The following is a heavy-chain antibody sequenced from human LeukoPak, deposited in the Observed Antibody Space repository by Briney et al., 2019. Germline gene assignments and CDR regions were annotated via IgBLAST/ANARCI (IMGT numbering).Heavy chain of an antibody. V-gene: IGHV3-74*01. J-gene: IGHJ4*02. Sequence: GGSLRLSCAASGFTFSSSWMHWVRHAPGKGPLWVSHINGDGSTTNYADSVKGRFTISRDNAKNTLYLQMNSLRAEDTAVYYCAEAASVRGFSYWGQGTLVTVSS. CDR1: GFTFSSSW. CDR3: AEAASVRGFSY. CDR2: INGDGSTT. D-gene: IGHD3-10*01.